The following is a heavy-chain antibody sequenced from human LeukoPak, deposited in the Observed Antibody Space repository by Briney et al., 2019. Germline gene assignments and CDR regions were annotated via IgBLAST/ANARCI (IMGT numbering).Heavy chain of an antibody. V-gene: IGHV3-48*02. CDR1: GFTFSTYN. Sequence: GGSLRLSCAASGFTFSTYNMNWVRQAPGKGLEWISYITSSSYTIYYADSVKGRFTISRDNAKNSLYLQMNSLGDEDTAVYYCARGSGWFDPWGQGTLVTVSS. CDR2: ITSSSYTI. CDR3: ARGSGWFDP. J-gene: IGHJ5*02.